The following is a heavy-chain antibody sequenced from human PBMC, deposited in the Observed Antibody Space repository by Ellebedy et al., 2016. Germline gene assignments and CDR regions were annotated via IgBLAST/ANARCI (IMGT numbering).Heavy chain of an antibody. CDR2: IYYSGST. V-gene: IGHV4-61*01. J-gene: IGHJ4*02. CDR3: ARGSVYCSSTSCSPFDF. CDR1: GGSVSSGSYY. D-gene: IGHD2-2*01. Sequence: SETLSLXXTVSGGSVSSGSYYWSWIRQPPGKGLEWIGYIYYSGSTNYNPSLKSRVTISADTSKNQFSLRLSSMTAADTGVYYCARGSVYCSSTSCSPFDFWGQGTLVTVSS.